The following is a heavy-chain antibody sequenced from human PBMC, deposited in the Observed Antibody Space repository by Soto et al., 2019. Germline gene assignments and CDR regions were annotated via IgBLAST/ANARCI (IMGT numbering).Heavy chain of an antibody. Sequence: GESLKISCVTSGYNFTTYWVAWVRQMPGKGLESVGIFYPGDSDATYGPSFLGQVTISADRSISTAYLQWSSLKASDTAMYFWARGGKGGSDYYAMGVWGQGTTVPVSS. V-gene: IGHV5-51*01. J-gene: IGHJ6*02. D-gene: IGHD1-26*01. CDR2: FYPGDSDA. CDR1: GYNFTTYW. CDR3: ARGGKGGSDYYAMGV.